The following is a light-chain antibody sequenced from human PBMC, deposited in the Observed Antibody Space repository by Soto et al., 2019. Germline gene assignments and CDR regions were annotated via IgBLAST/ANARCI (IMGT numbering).Light chain of an antibody. CDR3: QQYGSSWT. V-gene: IGKV3-20*01. CDR1: QSVSSSY. Sequence: EMVLTQSPGNLSLSPGERATLSCRASQSVSSSYLAWYQQKPGQAPRLLIYGASSRATGIPDRFNGSGSGTDFTLTISRLEPEDFAVYYCQQYGSSWTVGQGTKVEIK. CDR2: GAS. J-gene: IGKJ1*01.